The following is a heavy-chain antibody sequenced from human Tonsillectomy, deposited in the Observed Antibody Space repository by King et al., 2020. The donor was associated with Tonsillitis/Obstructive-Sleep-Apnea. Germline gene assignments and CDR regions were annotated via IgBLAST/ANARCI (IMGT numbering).Heavy chain of an antibody. J-gene: IGHJ4*02. CDR1: GGSISSGGYY. CDR2: IYYSGST. CDR3: ATEVATGAFDY. V-gene: IGHV4-31*03. Sequence: VQLQESGPGLVKPSQTLSLTCTVSGGSISSGGYYWSWIRQHPGKGLEWIGYIYYSGSTYYNPSLKSRVTISLDTAKNQFSLRLTSVTAADTAVYYCATEVATGAFDYWGQGTLVTVSS. D-gene: IGHD5-12*01.